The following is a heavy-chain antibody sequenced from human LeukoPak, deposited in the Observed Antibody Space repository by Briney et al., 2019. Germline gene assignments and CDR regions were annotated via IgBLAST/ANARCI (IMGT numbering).Heavy chain of an antibody. CDR1: GFTFSSYA. V-gene: IGHV3-30*04. CDR2: ISYDGSNK. J-gene: IGHJ4*02. Sequence: GGSLRLSCAASGFTFSSYAMHWVRQAPGKGLERVAVISYDGSNKYYADSVKGRFTISRDNSKNTLYLQMNSLRAEGTAVYYCASGYYYDSSGYFWVWGQGTLVTVSS. CDR3: ASGYYYDSSGYFWV. D-gene: IGHD3-22*01.